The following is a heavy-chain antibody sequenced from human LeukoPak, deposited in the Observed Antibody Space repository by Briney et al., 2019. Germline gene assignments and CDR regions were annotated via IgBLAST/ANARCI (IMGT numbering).Heavy chain of an antibody. Sequence: GGSLRLSCAASGISFSSSGMQWVRQAPGKGLEWVAVIWSDGSRKYYTDSVKGRFTISRDNSKNTLYLQMDSLTAEDTAVYYCARDKGYCPGGHFYSYFDYWGQGTLVSVSS. D-gene: IGHD2-8*02. CDR3: ARDKGYCPGGHFYSYFDY. J-gene: IGHJ4*02. CDR1: GISFSSSG. CDR2: IWSDGSRK. V-gene: IGHV3-33*01.